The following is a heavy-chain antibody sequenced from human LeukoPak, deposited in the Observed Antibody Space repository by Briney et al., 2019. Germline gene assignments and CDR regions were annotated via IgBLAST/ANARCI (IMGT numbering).Heavy chain of an antibody. CDR3: ARAGGSGIIYYYYYYMDV. CDR1: GGSISSSSYY. CDR2: IYYSGST. J-gene: IGHJ6*03. V-gene: IGHV4-39*07. D-gene: IGHD3-10*01. Sequence: SETLSLTCTVSGGSISSSSYYWGWIRQPPGKGLEWIGSIYYSGSTYYNPSLKSRVTISVDTSKNQFSLKLSSVTAADTAVYYCARAGGSGIIYYYYYYMDVWGKGTTVTVSS.